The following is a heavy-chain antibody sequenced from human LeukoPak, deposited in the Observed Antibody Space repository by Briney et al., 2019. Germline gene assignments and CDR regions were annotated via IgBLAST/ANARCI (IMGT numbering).Heavy chain of an antibody. CDR2: IYNSGST. V-gene: IGHV4-38-2*02. J-gene: IGHJ4*02. CDR1: GYSISSGYY. CDR3: ARARLSIVRGITNFDY. Sequence: PSETLSLTCTVSGYSISSGYYWGWIRPSPGKGLEWIGSIYNSGSTYYNPSLKSRITISVDTSKNQFSLKLSSVTAADTAVYFCARARLSIVRGITNFDYWGQGTVVAVSS. D-gene: IGHD3-10*01.